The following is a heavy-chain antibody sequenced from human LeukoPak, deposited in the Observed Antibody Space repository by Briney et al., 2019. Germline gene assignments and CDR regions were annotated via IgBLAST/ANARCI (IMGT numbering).Heavy chain of an antibody. D-gene: IGHD3-10*01. J-gene: IGHJ4*02. V-gene: IGHV3-21*01. CDR2: ISSSSSYI. CDR3: ASFPLWFGELFADY. Sequence: GGSLTLSCAASGFTFSSYSMNCVRQAPGKGLEWVSSISSSSSYIYYADSVKGRFTISRDNAKNSLYLQMNSLRAEDTAVYYCASFPLWFGELFADYWGQGTLVTVSS. CDR1: GFTFSSYS.